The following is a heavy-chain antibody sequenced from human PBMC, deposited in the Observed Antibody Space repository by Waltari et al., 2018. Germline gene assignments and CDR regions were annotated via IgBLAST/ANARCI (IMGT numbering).Heavy chain of an antibody. D-gene: IGHD1-20*01. CDR3: ARDGITGIYYFHGMDL. J-gene: IGHJ6*02. V-gene: IGHV1-18*04. CDR2: ISGYKGNG. CDR1: GYTLRRYG. Sequence: QVQLVQPGDELKKPGASVKVSCKASGYTLRRYGISWVRQAPGQGLAWLGGISGYKGNGNLAQNLQGRVTMTTDTSTSTADMEVRSLRSDDTAVYFCARDGITGIYYFHGMDLWGQGTTVTVSS.